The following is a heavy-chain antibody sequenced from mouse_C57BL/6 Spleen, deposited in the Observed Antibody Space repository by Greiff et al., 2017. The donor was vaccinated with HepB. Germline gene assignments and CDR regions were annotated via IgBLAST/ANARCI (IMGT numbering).Heavy chain of an antibody. CDR2: INPYNGDT. J-gene: IGHJ3*01. CDR3: AREERNDYDGFAY. V-gene: IGHV1-20*01. CDR1: GYSFTGYF. Sequence: EVQLQQSGPELVKPGDSVKISCKASGYSFTGYFMNWVMQSHGKSLEWIGRINPYNGDTFYNQKFKGKATLTVDKSSSTAHMELRSLTSEDSAVYYCAREERNDYDGFAYWGQGTLVTVSA. D-gene: IGHD2-4*01.